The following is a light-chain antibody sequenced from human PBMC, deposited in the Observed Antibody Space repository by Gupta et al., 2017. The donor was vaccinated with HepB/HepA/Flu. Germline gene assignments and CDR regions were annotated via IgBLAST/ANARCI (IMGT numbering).Light chain of an antibody. CDR2: EVT. J-gene: IGLJ3*02. V-gene: IGLV2-23*02. CDR3: RSYAGSSSLV. Sequence: QSALTQPASVSGSPGQSITISCTGTNSDVGSHNVVSWYQQHPGKVPKLMIYEVTKRPSGVSNRFSGSKSGNTDSLTISGLQAEDEADYYCRSYAGSSSLVFGGGTKLTVL. CDR1: NSDVGSHNV.